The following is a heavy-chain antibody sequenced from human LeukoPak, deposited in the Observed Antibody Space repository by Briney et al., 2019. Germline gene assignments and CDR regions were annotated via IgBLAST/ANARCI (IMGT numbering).Heavy chain of an antibody. J-gene: IGHJ5*02. CDR2: ILSTGDT. Sequence: SETLSLTCAVSGASVSSGNWWNWARQSPGKGLEWIAEILSTGDTNYNPSLRSRVTLSIDNSNNEASLKLASVTAADSAVYYCARAQRGCSANSCYLDRWGPGILVTVPS. D-gene: IGHD2-15*01. CDR3: ARAQRGCSANSCYLDR. CDR1: GASVSSGNW. V-gene: IGHV4-4*02.